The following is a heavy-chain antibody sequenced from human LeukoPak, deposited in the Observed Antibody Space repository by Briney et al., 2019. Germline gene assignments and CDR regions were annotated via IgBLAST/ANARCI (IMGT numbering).Heavy chain of an antibody. Sequence: GGSLRLSCAASGFTFSSYAMHWVRQAPGKGLEWVAVISYDGSNKYYADSVKGRFTISRDNSKNTLYLQMNSLRAEDTAVYYCARGRGSYRAIDYWGQGTLVTVSS. CDR3: ARGRGSYRAIDY. CDR2: ISYDGSNK. CDR1: GFTFSSYA. D-gene: IGHD1-26*01. J-gene: IGHJ4*02. V-gene: IGHV3-30-3*01.